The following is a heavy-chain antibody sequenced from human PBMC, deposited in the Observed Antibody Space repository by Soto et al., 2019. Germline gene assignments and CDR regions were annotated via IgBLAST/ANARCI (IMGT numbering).Heavy chain of an antibody. D-gene: IGHD6-13*01. Sequence: EVQLLESGGGLVQPGGSLRLSCAASGFTFSSYAMSWVRQAPGKGLEWVSAISGSGGSTYYADSVKGRFTISRDNSKNTLDLQMNSLRGEGTAVYYCAYSSTPFDYWGQGTLVTVSS. V-gene: IGHV3-23*01. CDR1: GFTFSSYA. J-gene: IGHJ4*02. CDR3: AYSSTPFDY. CDR2: ISGSGGST.